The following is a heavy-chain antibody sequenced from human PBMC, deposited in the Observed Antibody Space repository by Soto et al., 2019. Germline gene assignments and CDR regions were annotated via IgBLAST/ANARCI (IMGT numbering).Heavy chain of an antibody. D-gene: IGHD6-19*01. CDR2: VSYDGSNK. CDR3: AKPYSSGWSPGALYYYYYGMDV. J-gene: IGHJ6*02. Sequence: QVQLVESGGGVVQPGRSLRLSCAASGFTFSSYGMHWVRQAPGKGLEWVAVVSYDGSNKYYADSVKGRFTISRDNSKNTLYLQMNSLRAEDTAVYYCAKPYSSGWSPGALYYYYYGMDVWGQGTTVTVSS. V-gene: IGHV3-30*18. CDR1: GFTFSSYG.